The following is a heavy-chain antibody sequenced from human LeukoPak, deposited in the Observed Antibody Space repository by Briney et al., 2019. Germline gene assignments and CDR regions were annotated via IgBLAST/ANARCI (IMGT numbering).Heavy chain of an antibody. V-gene: IGHV1-18*01. CDR1: GYTFTSYD. J-gene: IGHJ4*02. CDR3: ARAVVYDNVWGSYPTDY. Sequence: ASVTVSCKASGYTFTSYDITWVRQAPGQGLEWMGWISIYNGNTNYVQKLQGRVTMTTDTSTSTAYMELRSLRFDDTAVYYCARAVVYDNVWGSYPTDYWGQGTLVTVSS. D-gene: IGHD3-16*01. CDR2: ISIYNGNT.